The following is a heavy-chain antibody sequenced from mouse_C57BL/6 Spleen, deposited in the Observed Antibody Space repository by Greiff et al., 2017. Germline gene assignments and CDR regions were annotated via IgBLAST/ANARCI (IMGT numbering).Heavy chain of an antibody. V-gene: IGHV1-39*01. CDR2: INPNYGTT. CDR1: GYSFTDYN. J-gene: IGHJ1*03. D-gene: IGHD1-1*01. Sequence: EVQLQQSGPELVKPGASVKISCKASGYSFTDYNMNWVKQSNGKSLEWIGVINPNYGTTSYNQKFKGKAPLTVDQSSSTAYMQLNSLTSEDSAVYCCAIPYYDGSGGYFDVWGTGTTVTVSS. CDR3: AIPYYDGSGGYFDV.